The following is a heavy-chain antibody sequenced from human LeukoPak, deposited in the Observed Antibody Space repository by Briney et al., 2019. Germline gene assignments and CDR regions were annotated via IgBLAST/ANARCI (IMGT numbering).Heavy chain of an antibody. D-gene: IGHD6-19*01. Sequence: SETLSLTCTVSGGSISSYYWSWIRQPAGKGLEWIGRIYTSGSTNYNPSLKSRVTMSVDTSKNQFSLKLSSVTAADTAVYYCAREVSSSGPVNRNYYYYYGMDVWAQGTTVTVSS. CDR3: AREVSSSGPVNRNYYYYYGMDV. CDR2: IYTSGST. CDR1: GGSISSYY. J-gene: IGHJ6*02. V-gene: IGHV4-4*07.